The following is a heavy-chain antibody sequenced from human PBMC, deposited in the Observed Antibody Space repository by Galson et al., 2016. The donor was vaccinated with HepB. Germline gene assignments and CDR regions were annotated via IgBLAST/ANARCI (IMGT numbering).Heavy chain of an antibody. CDR1: GFSFNNYA. CDR3: AKGSMEWRNWFDH. CDR2: VSTSGTDT. Sequence: SLRLSCAASGFSFNNYAMAWVRQAPGQGLEWVSVVSTSGTDTYYADSVRGRFTVSRDNSKNTLHLQMSSLRVDDTAVYYCAKGSMEWRNWFDHWGQGALVIVST. D-gene: IGHD3-3*01. J-gene: IGHJ5*02. V-gene: IGHV3-23*01.